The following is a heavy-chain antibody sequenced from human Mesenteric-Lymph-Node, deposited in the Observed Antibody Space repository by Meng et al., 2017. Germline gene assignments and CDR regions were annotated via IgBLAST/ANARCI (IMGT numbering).Heavy chain of an antibody. V-gene: IGHV3-23*01. Sequence: GSLKISCAASGFIFNNFAMSWVRQAPGKGLEWVSGISASGGSTYYADSVKGRFTISRDNSKNTLYLQMNSLRAEDTAVYYCAKERGERIYCSGGSCYGWFDPWGQGTLVTVSS. J-gene: IGHJ5*02. CDR2: ISASGGST. CDR1: GFIFNNFA. CDR3: AKERGERIYCSGGSCYGWFDP. D-gene: IGHD2-15*01.